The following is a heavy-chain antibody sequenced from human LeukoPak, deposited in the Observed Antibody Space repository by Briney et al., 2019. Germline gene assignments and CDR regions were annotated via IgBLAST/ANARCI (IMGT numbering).Heavy chain of an antibody. Sequence: GGSLRLSCAASGFTFSSYSMDWVRQAPGKGLEWVSSISSSSSYIYYADSVKGRFTISRDNAKNSLYLQMNSLRAEDTAVYYCARDFGTGTAFDYWGQGTLVTVSS. CDR1: GFTFSSYS. J-gene: IGHJ4*02. CDR3: ARDFGTGTAFDY. D-gene: IGHD1-7*01. V-gene: IGHV3-21*01. CDR2: ISSSSSYI.